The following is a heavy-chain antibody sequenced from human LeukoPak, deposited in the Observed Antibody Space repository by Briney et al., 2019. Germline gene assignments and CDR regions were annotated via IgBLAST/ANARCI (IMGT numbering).Heavy chain of an antibody. J-gene: IGHJ4*02. CDR1: GFTFSGSA. V-gene: IGHV3-73*01. D-gene: IGHD3-22*01. CDR3: ARHPNYYDSSGYYKGFDC. Sequence: PGGSLRLSCAASGFTFSGSAMHWVRQASGKGLEWVGRIRSKANSYATAYAASVKGRFTISRDDSKNTAYLQMNSLKTEDTAVYYCARHPNYYDSSGYYKGFDCRGQGTLVTVSS. CDR2: IRSKANSYAT.